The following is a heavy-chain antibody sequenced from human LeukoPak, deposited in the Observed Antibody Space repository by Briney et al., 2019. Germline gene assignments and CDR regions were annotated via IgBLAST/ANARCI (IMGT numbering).Heavy chain of an antibody. V-gene: IGHV3-74*03. CDR3: VRGGHKLDIETSRYYYGLDV. CDR1: GITLSDYW. D-gene: IGHD2-2*03. CDR2: IESDGTRT. J-gene: IGHJ6*02. Sequence: GRSLRLSCAASGITLSDYWMYWVRQGPGKGLVHVSRIESDGTRTVYADSVKGRFTISRDNAKNTMYLQMNSLRAEDTAVYYCVRGGHKLDIETSRYYYGLDVWGQGTTVTVSS.